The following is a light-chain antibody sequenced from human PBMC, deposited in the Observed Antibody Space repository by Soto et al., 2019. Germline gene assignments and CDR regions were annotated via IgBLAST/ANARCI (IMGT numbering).Light chain of an antibody. CDR3: MQALQTTCT. V-gene: IGKV2-28*01. J-gene: IGKJ4*02. Sequence: DIVMTQSPLSLPVTPXEPAFISCGSSQSLLQTSVXXYLXXXLQXXGXSPQXXXALXSNRASGGPDRFSGSGSGTDFTLKISRVDAEYFGVYYCMQALQTTCTFGGGTKVDIK. CDR2: LXS. CDR1: QSLLQTSVXXY.